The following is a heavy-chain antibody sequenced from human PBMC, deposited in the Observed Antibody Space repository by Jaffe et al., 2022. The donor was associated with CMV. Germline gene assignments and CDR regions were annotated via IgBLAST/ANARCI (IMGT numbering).Heavy chain of an antibody. CDR3: ARHRKEIQLWLLQDFDY. CDR1: GGSISSSSYY. J-gene: IGHJ4*02. CDR2: IYYSGST. D-gene: IGHD5-18*01. Sequence: QLQLQESGPGLVKPSETLSLTCTVSGGSISSSSYYWGWIRQPPGKGLEWIGSIYYSGSTYYNPSLKSRVTISVDTSKNQFSLKLSSVTAADTAVYYCARHRKEIQLWLLQDFDYWGQGTLVTVSS. V-gene: IGHV4-39*01.